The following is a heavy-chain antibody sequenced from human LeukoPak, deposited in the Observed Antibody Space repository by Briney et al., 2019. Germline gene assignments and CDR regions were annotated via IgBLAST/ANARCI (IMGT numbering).Heavy chain of an antibody. V-gene: IGHV3-23*01. Sequence: PGGSLRLSCAASGFTFSSYAMSWVRQAPGKGLEWVSAISGSGGSTYYADSVKGRFTISRDNSKNTLYLQMNSLRAEDTAVYYCARDLRGPRYYYDSSGYYYYYYGMDVWGQGTTVTVSS. CDR2: ISGSGGST. J-gene: IGHJ6*02. CDR3: ARDLRGPRYYYDSSGYYYYYYGMDV. CDR1: GFTFSSYA. D-gene: IGHD3-22*01.